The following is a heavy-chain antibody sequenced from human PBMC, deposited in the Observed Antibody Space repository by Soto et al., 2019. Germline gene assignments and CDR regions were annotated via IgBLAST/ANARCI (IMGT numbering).Heavy chain of an antibody. J-gene: IGHJ4*02. CDR3: ARVKGGTTRRAFDS. CDR1: GDSISSGGYY. Sequence: QVQLQESGPGLVKPSQTLSLTCTVSGDSISSGGYYWSWIRQHPGKGLERIGYIYDNGGAYYSPSLKGRVVIAVDRSANQFSLRLSSVTGADTAVYYCARVKGGTTRRAFDSWGQGTLVTVSS. D-gene: IGHD1-7*01. CDR2: IYDNGGA. V-gene: IGHV4-31*03.